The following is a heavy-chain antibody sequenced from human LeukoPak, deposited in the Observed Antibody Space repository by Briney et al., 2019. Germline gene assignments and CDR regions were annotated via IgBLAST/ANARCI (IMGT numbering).Heavy chain of an antibody. V-gene: IGHV3-23*01. D-gene: IGHD5-24*01. Sequence: PGGSLRLSCAASGFTFSSHAMSWVRQAPGKGLEWVSAISISGGSTYYADSVKGRFTISRDNSKNTLYLQMNSLRAEDTAVYYCASRRDGSYFDYWGQGTLVTVSS. J-gene: IGHJ4*02. CDR2: ISISGGST. CDR1: GFTFSSHA. CDR3: ASRRDGSYFDY.